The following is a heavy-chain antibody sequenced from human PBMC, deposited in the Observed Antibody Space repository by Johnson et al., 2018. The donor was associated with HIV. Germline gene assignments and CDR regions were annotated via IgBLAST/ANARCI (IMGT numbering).Heavy chain of an antibody. CDR1: GFTFSSYA. D-gene: IGHD3-22*01. J-gene: IGHJ3*02. Sequence: QVQVLESGGGVVQPGRSLRLSCAASGFTFSSYAMHWVRQAPGKGLEWVAVISYDGSNKYYADSVKGRFTISRDNSKSTLNLQMNSLRAEDTAVYYCANLVADYDSSGEQPNDAFDIWGQGTMVTVSS. V-gene: IGHV3-30*04. CDR2: ISYDGSNK. CDR3: ANLVADYDSSGEQPNDAFDI.